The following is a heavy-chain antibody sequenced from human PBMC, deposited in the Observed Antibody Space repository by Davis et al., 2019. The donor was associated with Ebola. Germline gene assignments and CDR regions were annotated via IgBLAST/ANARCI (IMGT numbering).Heavy chain of an antibody. CDR2: IDHSGNT. CDR3: TRGDNWFDP. J-gene: IGHJ5*02. V-gene: IGHV4-59*01. Sequence: PGGSLRLSCTVSGGSISSYSGSWIRQPPGKGLEWIGYIDHSGNTNYNPSPQSRVTISSDTSTNQFSLKVTSVTAADTAVYYCTRGDNWFDPWGQGTLVTVSS. CDR1: GGSISSYS.